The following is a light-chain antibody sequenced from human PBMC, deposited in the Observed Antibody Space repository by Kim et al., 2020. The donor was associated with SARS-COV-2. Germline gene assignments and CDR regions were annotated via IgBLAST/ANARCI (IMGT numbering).Light chain of an antibody. CDR2: DVS. CDR1: GSNIGTYHY. CDR3: NSYTMSSTPL. V-gene: IGLV2-14*03. J-gene: IGLJ2*01. Sequence: GQSIPISCPGTGSNIGTYHYVSWYQQYPGKTPKLMIYDVSVRPSGVSNRFSGSKSGNTASLTISGLQAEDVADYCCNSYTMSSTPLFGGGTQLTVL.